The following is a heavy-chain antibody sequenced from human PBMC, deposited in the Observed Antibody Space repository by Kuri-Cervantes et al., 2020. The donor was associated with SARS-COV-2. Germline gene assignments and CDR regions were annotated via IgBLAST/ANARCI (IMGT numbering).Heavy chain of an antibody. CDR3: ARVEVAGMSYGMDV. CDR1: GFTFDDYA. V-gene: IGHV3-66*02. Sequence: GGSLRLSCAASGFTFDDYAMSWVRQAPGKGLGWVSVIYSGGSTYYADSVKGRFTISRDNSKNTLYLQMNSLRAEDTAVYYCARVEVAGMSYGMDVWGQGTTVTVSS. CDR2: IYSGGST. J-gene: IGHJ6*02. D-gene: IGHD6-19*01.